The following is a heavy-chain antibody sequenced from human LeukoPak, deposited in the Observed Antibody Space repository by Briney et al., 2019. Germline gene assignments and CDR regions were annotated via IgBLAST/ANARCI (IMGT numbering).Heavy chain of an antibody. V-gene: IGHV4-59*08. CDR1: GGSISTHY. CDR3: ARHVDGFNYIDAFDI. J-gene: IGHJ3*02. D-gene: IGHD5-24*01. CDR2: IYYGGST. Sequence: SETLSLTCSVSGGSISTHYWSWIRQPPGKGLEWIGYIYYGGSTNYNPSLKSRVTISVDTSKNQFSLKLRSVTAADTAVYHCARHVDGFNYIDAFDIWGQGTMVTVSS.